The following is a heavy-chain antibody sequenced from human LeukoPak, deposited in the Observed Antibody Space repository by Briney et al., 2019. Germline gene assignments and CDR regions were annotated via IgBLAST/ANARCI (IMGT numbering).Heavy chain of an antibody. Sequence: SVKVSCKASGGTFSNYAINWVRQAPGQGLEWMGRIIPILGIANYAQKFQGRVTITADKSTSTAYMELSSLRSEDTAVYYCARASQDYYGSGSSYRGGDSFDISGQGTMVTVSS. J-gene: IGHJ3*02. CDR2: IIPILGIA. D-gene: IGHD3-10*01. CDR1: GGTFSNYA. V-gene: IGHV1-69*04. CDR3: ARASQDYYGSGSSYRGGDSFDI.